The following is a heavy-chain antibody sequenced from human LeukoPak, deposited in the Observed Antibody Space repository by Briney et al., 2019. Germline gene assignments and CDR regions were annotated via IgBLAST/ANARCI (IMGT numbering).Heavy chain of an antibody. Sequence: APVKVSCKTSAYIFTSYVICWVRQAPGQGPEWMGVISPSGGSTTYAQKFQGRVTLTRDMSTSTDYLELSSLRSEDTAVYYCARDNSVRDEAWWFNPWGQGTLVTVSS. CDR3: ARDNSVRDEAWWFNP. CDR2: ISPSGGST. J-gene: IGHJ5*02. V-gene: IGHV1-46*01. CDR1: AYIFTSYV. D-gene: IGHD5-24*01.